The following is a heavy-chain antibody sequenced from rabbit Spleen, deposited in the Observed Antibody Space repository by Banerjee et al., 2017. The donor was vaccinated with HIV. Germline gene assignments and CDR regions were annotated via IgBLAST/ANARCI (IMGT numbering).Heavy chain of an antibody. Sequence: QLVESGGGLVQPGGSLKLSCKASGFDFSSYYMSWVRQAPGKGLEWIGYIDPVFHTTPHASWVKGRATISSHNAQNTVDLQMTSLTAADTATYFCARYVSYNGYVPYYFTLWGPGTLVTVS. CDR2: IDPVFHTT. V-gene: IGHV1S7*01. D-gene: IGHD6-1*01. J-gene: IGHJ4*01. CDR1: GFDFSSYY. CDR3: ARYVSYNGYVPYYFTL.